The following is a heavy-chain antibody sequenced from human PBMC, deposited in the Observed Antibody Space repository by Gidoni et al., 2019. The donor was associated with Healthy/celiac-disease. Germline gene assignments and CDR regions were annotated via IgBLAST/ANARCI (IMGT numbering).Heavy chain of an antibody. CDR3: ARDWGDYGGHYFDY. CDR1: GFTLGSYS. J-gene: IGHJ4*02. CDR2: ISSSSSTI. Sequence: EVQLVVSGGGLVLPGGSLRPPCAASGFTLGSYSMNWVRQAPGKGLEWVSYISSSSSTIYYADSVKGRFTISRDNAKNSLYLQMNSLRAEDTAVYYCARDWGDYGGHYFDYWGQGTLVTVSS. D-gene: IGHD4-17*01. V-gene: IGHV3-48*04.